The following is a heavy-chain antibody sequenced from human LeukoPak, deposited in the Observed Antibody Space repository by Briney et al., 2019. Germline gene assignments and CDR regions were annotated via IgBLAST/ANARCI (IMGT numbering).Heavy chain of an antibody. CDR3: AKDKPLNYYGSGSYYTEPFDY. Sequence: GGSLRLSCAASGFTFSSYWMSWVRQAPGKGLEWVANIKQDGSEKYYVDSVKGRFTISRDNAKNSLYLQMNSLRAEDTAVYYCAKDKPLNYYGSGSYYTEPFDYWGQGTLVTVSS. D-gene: IGHD3-10*01. J-gene: IGHJ4*02. V-gene: IGHV3-7*01. CDR1: GFTFSSYW. CDR2: IKQDGSEK.